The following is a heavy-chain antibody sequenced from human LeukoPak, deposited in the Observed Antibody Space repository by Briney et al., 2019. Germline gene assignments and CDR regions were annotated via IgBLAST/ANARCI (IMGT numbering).Heavy chain of an antibody. Sequence: GGSLRLSCAASGFTFSSYGMHWVRQAPGKGLEWVAFIRYDGSNKYYADSVKGRFTISRDNAKNSLYLQMNSLRAEDTAVYYCARENYYGSGSYYKTATFDYWGQGTLVTVSS. CDR1: GFTFSSYG. CDR3: ARENYYGSGSYYKTATFDY. CDR2: IRYDGSNK. J-gene: IGHJ4*02. V-gene: IGHV3-30*02. D-gene: IGHD3-10*01.